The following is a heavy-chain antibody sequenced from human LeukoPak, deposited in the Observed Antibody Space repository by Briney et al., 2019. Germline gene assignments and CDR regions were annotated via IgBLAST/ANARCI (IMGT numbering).Heavy chain of an antibody. J-gene: IGHJ4*02. D-gene: IGHD6-6*01. Sequence: PGGSLRLSCAASGFTFSDYYMSWIRQAPGKGLEWVSYISSSGSTIYYADSVKGRFTISRDNAKNSLYLQMNSLRAEDTAVYYCARSSLIAARPSSYWGQGTLVTASS. V-gene: IGHV3-11*01. CDR1: GFTFSDYY. CDR3: ARSSLIAARPSSY. CDR2: ISSSGSTI.